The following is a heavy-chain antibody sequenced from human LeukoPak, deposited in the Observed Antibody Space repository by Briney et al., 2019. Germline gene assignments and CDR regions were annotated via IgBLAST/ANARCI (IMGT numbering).Heavy chain of an antibody. D-gene: IGHD5-18*01. V-gene: IGHV4-59*01. Sequence: SETLSLTCTVSGGSITHFFWSFIRQPPTKGLEYIGYIYHTGAIDYNPSLKSRLTMSADKSTNQFSLNLRSVTAADTALYFCARHVYSGVWTGADYWGQGTLVTVSS. CDR3: ARHVYSGVWTGADY. CDR2: IYHTGAI. CDR1: GGSITHFF. J-gene: IGHJ4*02.